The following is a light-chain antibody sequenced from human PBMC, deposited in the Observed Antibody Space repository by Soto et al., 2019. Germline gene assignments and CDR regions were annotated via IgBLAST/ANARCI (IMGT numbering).Light chain of an antibody. Sequence: EIVLTQSPGTLSLSPGERGTLSCRASQSVSSNYLAWYQQKPGQAPRLLIYGASSRATGIPDRFSGSGSGTDFTLTISRLEPEDFALYYCQQYGSSPLTFGGGTKVAIK. CDR2: GAS. J-gene: IGKJ4*01. CDR3: QQYGSSPLT. CDR1: QSVSSNY. V-gene: IGKV3-20*01.